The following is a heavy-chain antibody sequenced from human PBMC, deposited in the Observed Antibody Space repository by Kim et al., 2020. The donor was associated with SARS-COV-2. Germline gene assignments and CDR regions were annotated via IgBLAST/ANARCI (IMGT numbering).Heavy chain of an antibody. D-gene: IGHD4-17*01. CDR2: IIPIFGIA. J-gene: IGHJ4*02. Sequence: SVKVSCKASGGTFSSYAISWVRQAPGQGLEWMGRIIPIFGIANYAQKFQGRVTITADKSTSTAYMELSSLRSEDTAVYYCARDRVFGMTTVTPDYWGQGTLVTVSS. CDR3: ARDRVFGMTTVTPDY. V-gene: IGHV1-69*04. CDR1: GGTFSSYA.